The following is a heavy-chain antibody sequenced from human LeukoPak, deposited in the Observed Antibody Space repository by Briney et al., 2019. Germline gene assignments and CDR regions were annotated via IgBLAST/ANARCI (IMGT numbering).Heavy chain of an antibody. CDR2: IRQDGSEK. Sequence: GGSLRLSCAASGSNFSSHWMTWVRQAPGKGLEWLANIRQDGSEKYYVDSVKGRFTISRDNTKSSLILQMNGLRADDTALYYCARGGQLGSLDYWGQGTLVTVSS. J-gene: IGHJ4*02. CDR1: GSNFSSHW. D-gene: IGHD6-13*01. CDR3: ARGGQLGSLDY. V-gene: IGHV3-7*01.